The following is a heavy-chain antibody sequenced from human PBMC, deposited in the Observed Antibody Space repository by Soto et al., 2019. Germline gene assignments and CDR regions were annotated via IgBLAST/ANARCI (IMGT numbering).Heavy chain of an antibody. CDR2: ISSSSSYI. D-gene: IGHD2-2*01. V-gene: IGHV3-21*01. Sequence: EVQLVESGGGLVKPGGSLRLSCAASGFTFSSYSMNWVRQAPGKGLEGVSSISSSSSYIYYADSVKGRFTISRDNAKNSLYLQMNSLRAEDTAVYYCARDCSSTSCYNDAFDIWGQGTMVTVSS. CDR1: GFTFSSYS. J-gene: IGHJ3*02. CDR3: ARDCSSTSCYNDAFDI.